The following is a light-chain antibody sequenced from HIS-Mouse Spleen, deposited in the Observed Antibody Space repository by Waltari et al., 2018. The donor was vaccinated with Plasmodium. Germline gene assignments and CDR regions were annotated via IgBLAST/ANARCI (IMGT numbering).Light chain of an antibody. CDR3: YSAADNNLV. CDR1: VLAKKY. Sequence: SYELTQTSSVSVSPGQTARITCPGDVLAKKYARWFQQKPVQAPVLVIYKDSERASGIPERFSGSSSGTTVTLTISGAQVEDEADYYCYSAADNNLVFGGGTKLTVL. CDR2: KDS. J-gene: IGLJ3*02. V-gene: IGLV3-27*01.